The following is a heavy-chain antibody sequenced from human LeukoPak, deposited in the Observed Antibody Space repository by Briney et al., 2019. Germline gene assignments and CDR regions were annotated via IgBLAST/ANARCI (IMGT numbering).Heavy chain of an antibody. CDR1: GFTFSSYA. J-gene: IGHJ4*02. CDR2: ISGSGGST. CDR3: AKDSSSWYKVYYFDY. Sequence: GGSLRLSCAPTGFTFSSYAMSWVRQAPGKGLEWVSAISGSGGSTYYADSVKGRFTISRDNSKNTLYLQMNSLRAEDTAVYYCAKDSSSWYKVYYFDYWGQGTLVTVSS. V-gene: IGHV3-23*01. D-gene: IGHD6-13*01.